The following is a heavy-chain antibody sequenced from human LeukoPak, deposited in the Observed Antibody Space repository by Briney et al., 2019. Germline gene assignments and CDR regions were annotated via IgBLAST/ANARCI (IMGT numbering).Heavy chain of an antibody. Sequence: PSETLSLTCTVSGVSISSYFWTWIRQPPGKGLEWFGYIYYSGTTNYNPSLQSRVTISVDTSKSQFSLKMSSVTAADTAVYYCARGHGAGSSYYYYGIDVWGQGTTVTVSS. D-gene: IGHD3-10*01. CDR2: IYYSGTT. CDR3: ARGHGAGSSYYYYGIDV. J-gene: IGHJ6*02. V-gene: IGHV4-59*01. CDR1: GVSISSYF.